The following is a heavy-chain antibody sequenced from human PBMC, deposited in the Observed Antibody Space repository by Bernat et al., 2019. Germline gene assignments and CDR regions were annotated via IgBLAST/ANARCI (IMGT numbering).Heavy chain of an antibody. CDR3: AREPVGARNAFDY. CDR2: IYYSGST. J-gene: IGHJ4*02. CDR1: GGSISSYY. D-gene: IGHD1-26*01. V-gene: IGHV4-59*01. Sequence: QVQLQESGPGLVKPSETLSLTCTVSGGSISSYYWSWIRQPPGKGLEWIGYIYYSGSTNYNPSLKSRVTISVDTSKNQFSLKLSSVTAADTAVYYCAREPVGARNAFDYWGQGTLVTVSS.